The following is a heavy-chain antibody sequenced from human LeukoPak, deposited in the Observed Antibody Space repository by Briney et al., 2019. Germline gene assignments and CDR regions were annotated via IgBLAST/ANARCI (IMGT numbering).Heavy chain of an antibody. D-gene: IGHD3-10*01. V-gene: IGHV4-59*12. J-gene: IGHJ4*02. Sequence: PSETLSLTCTVSGGSISSYYWSWIRQPPGKGLEWIGYIYYSGSTNYNPSLKSRVTISVDTSKNQFSLKLSSVTAADTAVYYCARETNGSGNTHSKQRRLIGPQHVDYWGQGTLVTVSS. CDR1: GGSISSYY. CDR3: ARETNGSGNTHSKQRRLIGPQHVDY. CDR2: IYYSGST.